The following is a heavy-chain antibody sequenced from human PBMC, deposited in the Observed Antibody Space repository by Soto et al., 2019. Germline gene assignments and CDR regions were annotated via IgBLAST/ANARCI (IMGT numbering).Heavy chain of an antibody. CDR1: GFNFRNFP. CDR3: AKTPGISGWFDH. J-gene: IGHJ5*02. V-gene: IGHV3-23*01. Sequence: QPGGSLRLSCAASGFNFRNFPMSWVRQPPGKGLEWVSSISGNGVNTTYADSVKARFTISRDNSKKMLYLQMNSLRAEDTAVYYCAKTPGISGWFDHWGQGT. CDR2: ISGNGVNT. D-gene: IGHD6-25*01.